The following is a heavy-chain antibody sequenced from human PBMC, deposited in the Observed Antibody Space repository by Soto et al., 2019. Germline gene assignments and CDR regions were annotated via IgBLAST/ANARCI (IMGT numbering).Heavy chain of an antibody. J-gene: IGHJ5*02. Sequence: GGSLRLSCAASGFTFSSYAMHWVRQAPGKGLEWVAVISYDGSNKYYADSVKGRFTISRDNSKNTLYLQMNSLRAEDTAVYYCARVVRYCSGGSCYPNWFDPWGQGTLVTVS. V-gene: IGHV3-30-3*01. CDR1: GFTFSSYA. CDR3: ARVVRYCSGGSCYPNWFDP. CDR2: ISYDGSNK. D-gene: IGHD2-15*01.